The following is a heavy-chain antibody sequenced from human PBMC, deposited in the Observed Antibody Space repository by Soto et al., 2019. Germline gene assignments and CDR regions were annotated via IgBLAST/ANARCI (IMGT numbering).Heavy chain of an antibody. D-gene: IGHD3-10*01. CDR1: GGSISSYY. CDR3: ARGPADYYGSGSYFPYYGMDV. CDR2: IYYSGST. J-gene: IGHJ6*02. V-gene: IGHV4-59*01. Sequence: PSETLSLTCTVSGGSISSYYWSWIRQPPGKGLEWIGYIYYSGSTNYNPSLKSRVTISVDTSKNQFSLKLSSVTAADTAVYYCARGPADYYGSGSYFPYYGMDVWGQGTTVTVSS.